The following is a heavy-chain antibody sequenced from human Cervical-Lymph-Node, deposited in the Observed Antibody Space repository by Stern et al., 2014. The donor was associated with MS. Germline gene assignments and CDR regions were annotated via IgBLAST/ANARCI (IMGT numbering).Heavy chain of an antibody. CDR3: ASPSGTFYAEYFHH. J-gene: IGHJ1*01. CDR1: GFTFNNYW. V-gene: IGHV3-7*01. Sequence: EVQLVESGGGLVQPGGSLRLSCAASGFTFNNYWMSWVRQAPGKGLEWVANIKQDGSDKFYVDSVKGRFTISRDNAKTSLYLQMNSLRAEDTAVYYCASPSGTFYAEYFHHWGQGTLVTVSS. D-gene: IGHD1-26*01. CDR2: IKQDGSDK.